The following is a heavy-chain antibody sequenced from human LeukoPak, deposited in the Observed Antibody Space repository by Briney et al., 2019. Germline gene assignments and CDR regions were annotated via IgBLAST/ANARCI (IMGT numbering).Heavy chain of an antibody. V-gene: IGHV3-9*01. CDR3: AKGLGVLLWFGESLFDY. Sequence: GGSLRLSCAASGFTFDDYAMHWVRQAPGKGLEWVSGISWNSGSIGYADSVKGRFTISRDNAKNSLYLQMNSLRAEDTALYYCAKGLGVLLWFGESLFDYWGQGTLVTVSS. CDR1: GFTFDDYA. D-gene: IGHD3-10*01. J-gene: IGHJ4*02. CDR2: ISWNSGSI.